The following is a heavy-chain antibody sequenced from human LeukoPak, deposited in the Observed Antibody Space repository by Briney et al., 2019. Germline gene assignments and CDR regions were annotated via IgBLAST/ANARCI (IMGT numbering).Heavy chain of an antibody. D-gene: IGHD3-3*01. J-gene: IGHJ5*02. V-gene: IGHV1-18*01. CDR1: GYTFTNYG. Sequence: EASVKVSCKASGYTFTNYGISWVRQAPGQGLEWMGWISIYNGNPDYAQKLRGRVTMTTDTSTSTAYMELRSLRSDDTAVYYCARITYDFWSGYYMPDDPWGQGTLVTVSS. CDR3: ARITYDFWSGYYMPDDP. CDR2: ISIYNGNP.